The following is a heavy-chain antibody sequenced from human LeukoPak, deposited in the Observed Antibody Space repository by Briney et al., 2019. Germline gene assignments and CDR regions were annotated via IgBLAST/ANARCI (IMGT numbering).Heavy chain of an antibody. V-gene: IGHV4-59*01. CDR2: IYYTEST. Sequence: SETLSLTCTVSVGSLSSYSWSWLRQPPGKGLEWIGYIYYTESTNYKHSLKSRVTISVDTSKNQLCLKLSSVTAADTDVYYCASLVVLAAQFDYWGQGTLVTVSS. CDR3: ASLVVLAAQFDY. J-gene: IGHJ4*02. CDR1: VGSLSSYS. D-gene: IGHD2-2*01.